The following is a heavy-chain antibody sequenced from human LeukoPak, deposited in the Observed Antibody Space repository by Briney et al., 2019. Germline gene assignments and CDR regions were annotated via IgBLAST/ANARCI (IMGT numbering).Heavy chain of an antibody. D-gene: IGHD3-10*01. CDR1: GFTFSSYA. V-gene: IGHV3-23*01. CDR3: AKDGFGELLGYYYYMDV. J-gene: IGHJ6*03. CDR2: ISGSGGST. Sequence: GGSLRLSCAASGFTFSSYAMSWVRQAPGKGLEWVSAISGSGGSTYYADSVKGRFTISRDNSKNTLYLQMNSLRAEDTAVYYCAKDGFGELLGYYYYMDVWGKGATVTVSS.